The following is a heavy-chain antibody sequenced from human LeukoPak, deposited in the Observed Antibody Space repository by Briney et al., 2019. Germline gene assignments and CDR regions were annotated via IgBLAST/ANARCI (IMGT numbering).Heavy chain of an antibody. Sequence: SETLSLTCTVSGGSISSSSYYWGWIRQPPGKGLEWIGTIYYSGSTYYNPSLKSRVTISVDTSKNQFSLKLSSVTAADTALYYCARATYCSTTSCYAGRFNWSDPWGQGTLVTVSS. V-gene: IGHV4-39*01. CDR3: ARATYCSTTSCYAGRFNWSDP. CDR2: IYYSGST. D-gene: IGHD2-2*01. CDR1: GGSISSSSYY. J-gene: IGHJ5*02.